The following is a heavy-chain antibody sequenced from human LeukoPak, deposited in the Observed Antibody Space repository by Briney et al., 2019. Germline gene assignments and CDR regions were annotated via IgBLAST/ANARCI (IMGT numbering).Heavy chain of an antibody. CDR1: GYTFSSYS. D-gene: IGHD6-19*01. Sequence: GGSLRLSCAASGYTFSSYSMNWVRQAPAKGLEWVSSISSSSSYIYYADSVKGRFTISRDNAKNSLYLQMNSLRAEDTAVYYRARDPSSGWYGDYWGQGTLVTVSS. V-gene: IGHV3-21*01. CDR3: ARDPSSGWYGDY. CDR2: ISSSSSYI. J-gene: IGHJ4*02.